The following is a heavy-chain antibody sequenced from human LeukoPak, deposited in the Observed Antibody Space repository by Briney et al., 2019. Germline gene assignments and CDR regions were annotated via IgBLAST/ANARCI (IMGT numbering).Heavy chain of an antibody. J-gene: IGHJ6*03. D-gene: IGHD2-21*02. Sequence: GGSLRLSCAASGFTFSDYYMSWIRQAPGKGLEWVSYISSSGSTIYYADSVKGRFTISRDNAKNTLYLQMNSLRAEDTAAYYCARDQVVVTAIGGNYYYYYMDVWGKGTTVTVSS. CDR2: ISSSGSTI. V-gene: IGHV3-11*04. CDR1: GFTFSDYY. CDR3: ARDQVVVTAIGGNYYYYYMDV.